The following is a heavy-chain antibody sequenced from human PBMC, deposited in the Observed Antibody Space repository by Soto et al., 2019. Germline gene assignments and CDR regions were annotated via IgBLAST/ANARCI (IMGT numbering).Heavy chain of an antibody. CDR3: ARQGAIFGGDYYFGMDL. Sequence: QVQLQESGPGLVKPSGTLSLTCAVSGGSISSSDWWSWVRQSPGKGLEWIGEIYYSGSTNYNPSLKSRVTISVDKSKNQFFLKLNSVTAADTAVYYCARQGAIFGGDYYFGMDLWGQGTTVTVSS. CDR1: GGSISSSDW. CDR2: IYYSGST. V-gene: IGHV4-4*02. D-gene: IGHD3-3*01. J-gene: IGHJ6*02.